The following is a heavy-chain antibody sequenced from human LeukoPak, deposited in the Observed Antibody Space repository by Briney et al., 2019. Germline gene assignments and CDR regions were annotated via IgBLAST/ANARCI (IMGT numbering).Heavy chain of an antibody. CDR3: ARGVGGGWKVFDY. CDR2: TYYRSKWYS. D-gene: IGHD2-15*01. J-gene: IGHJ4*02. CDR1: GDSVSSNSAA. V-gene: IGHV6-1*01. Sequence: PSQTLSLTCAISGDSVSSNSAAWNWFRQSPSRGLEWLGRTYYRSKWYSDYAVSVKGRITINPDTSKNQFSLQLNSVTPEDTAVYYCARGVGGGWKVFDYWGQGTLVTVSS.